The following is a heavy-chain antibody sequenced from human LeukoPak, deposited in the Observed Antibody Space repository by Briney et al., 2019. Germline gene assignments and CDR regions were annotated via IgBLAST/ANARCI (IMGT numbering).Heavy chain of an antibody. Sequence: GGSLRLSCAASGNYWMYWVRQVPGKGLVWVSHINSDGSWTSYADSVKGRFTISKDNAKNTVYLQMNSLRAEDTAVYYCVSFYETYWGRGTLVTVSS. CDR2: INSDGSWT. J-gene: IGHJ4*02. CDR3: VSFYETY. CDR1: GNYW. V-gene: IGHV3-74*01. D-gene: IGHD2/OR15-2a*01.